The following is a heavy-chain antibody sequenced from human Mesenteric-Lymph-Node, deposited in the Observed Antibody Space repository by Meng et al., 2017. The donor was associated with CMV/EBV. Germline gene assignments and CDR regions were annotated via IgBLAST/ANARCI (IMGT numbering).Heavy chain of an antibody. D-gene: IGHD6-6*01. J-gene: IGHJ4*02. CDR1: GYTFTSYA. CDR3: ARDSSLHTRELDY. Sequence: ASVKVSCKASGYTFTSYAMHWVRQAPGQRLEWMGWSNAGNGNTKYSQEFQGRVTITRDTSASTAYMELRSLRSDDTAVYYCARDSSLHTRELDYWGQGTLVTVSS. CDR2: SNAGNGNT. V-gene: IGHV1-3*02.